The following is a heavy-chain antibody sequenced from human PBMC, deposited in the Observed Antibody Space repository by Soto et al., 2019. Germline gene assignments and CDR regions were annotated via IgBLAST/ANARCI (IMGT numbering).Heavy chain of an antibody. CDR2: INAGNGNT. V-gene: IGHV1-3*01. D-gene: IGHD6-13*01. CDR3: ARDIMAAAPDY. CDR1: GYTFTSYD. J-gene: IGHJ4*02. Sequence: ASVKVSCKASGYTFTSYDMHWVRQAPGQRLEWMGWINAGNGNTKYSQKFQGRVTITRDTSASTAYMELSSLRSEDTAVYYCARDIMAAAPDYWGQGTLVTVSS.